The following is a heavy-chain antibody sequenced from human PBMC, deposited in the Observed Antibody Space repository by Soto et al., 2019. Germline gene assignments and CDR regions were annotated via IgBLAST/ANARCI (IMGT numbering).Heavy chain of an antibody. V-gene: IGHV3-23*01. Sequence: PGGSLRLSCAASGFTFSSYAMSWVRQAPGKGLEWVSAISGSGGSTYYADSVKGRSTISRDNSKNTLYLQMNSLRAEDTAVYYCAKHYSSGWYLFGYWGQGTLVTVSS. CDR2: ISGSGGST. J-gene: IGHJ4*02. CDR1: GFTFSSYA. CDR3: AKHYSSGWYLFGY. D-gene: IGHD6-19*01.